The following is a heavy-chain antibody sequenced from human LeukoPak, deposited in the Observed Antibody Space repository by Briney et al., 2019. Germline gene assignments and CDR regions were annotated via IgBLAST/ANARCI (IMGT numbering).Heavy chain of an antibody. J-gene: IGHJ6*03. CDR1: GFTFSDYY. D-gene: IGHD5-18*01. Sequence: GGSLRLSCAASGFTFSDYYMSWIRQAPGKGLEWISYISSSGSTIYYADSVKGRFTISRDNAKNSLYLQMNSLRAEDTAVYYCARGNSYALYYMEVWGKGTTVTVSS. CDR3: ARGNSYALYYMEV. CDR2: ISSSGSTI. V-gene: IGHV3-11*04.